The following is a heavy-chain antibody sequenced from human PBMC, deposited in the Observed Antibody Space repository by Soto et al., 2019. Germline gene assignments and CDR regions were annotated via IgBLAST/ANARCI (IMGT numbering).Heavy chain of an antibody. J-gene: IGHJ4*02. CDR1: GYTFASYA. Sequence: QVQLVQSGAEVKKPGASVKVSCKASGYTFASYAISWMRQAPGQGLEWMGWISAYNGNTNYAQKLQGRVTMTTDTSTSTAHMELRSLRSDDTAVYYCTRDPPPPDYWGQGTLVTVSS. V-gene: IGHV1-18*01. CDR2: ISAYNGNT. CDR3: TRDPPPPDY.